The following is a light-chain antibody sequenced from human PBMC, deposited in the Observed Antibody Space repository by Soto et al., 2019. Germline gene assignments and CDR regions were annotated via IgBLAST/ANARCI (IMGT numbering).Light chain of an antibody. CDR3: QQYGSSPYT. CDR2: GAS. V-gene: IGKV3-20*01. J-gene: IGKJ2*01. CDR1: QSVSSSY. Sequence: EIVLTQSPGTLSLSPGERATLSCRASQSVSSSYLAWYQQKPGQAPRLLIYGASSRATGIPDRFSGSGSGTAFTLPISSLEPADFAVYYCQQYGSSPYTFGQGTKLEIK.